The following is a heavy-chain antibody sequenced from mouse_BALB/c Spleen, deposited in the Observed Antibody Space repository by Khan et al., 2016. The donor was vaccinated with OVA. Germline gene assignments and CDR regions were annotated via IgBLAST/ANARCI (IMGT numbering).Heavy chain of an antibody. J-gene: IGHJ3*01. CDR3: ARTDYYDYDPFPY. CDR1: GYSITSEYA. CDR2: INYSGNT. D-gene: IGHD2-4*01. Sequence: EVQLQESGPGLVKPSQSLSLTCTVTGYSITSEYAWNWIRQFPGNKLEWMGYINYSGNTSFNPSLKSRTSITRDTSKNQFFLQLNSVITEDTATYYCARTDYYDYDPFPYWGQGTMVTVSA. V-gene: IGHV3-2*02.